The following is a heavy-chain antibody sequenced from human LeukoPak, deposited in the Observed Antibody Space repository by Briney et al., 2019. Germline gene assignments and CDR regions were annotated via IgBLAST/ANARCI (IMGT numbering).Heavy chain of an antibody. CDR3: ARGRFDYYDSSGYYRPREYYYYYYYMDV. D-gene: IGHD3-22*01. CDR1: GGSFSGYY. CDR2: INHSGST. V-gene: IGHV4-34*01. J-gene: IGHJ6*03. Sequence: PSETLSLTCAVYGGSFSGYYWSWIRQPPGKGLEWIGEINHSGSTNYNPSLKSRVTISADTSKNQFFLKLSSVTAADTAVYYCARGRFDYYDSSGYYRPREYYYYYYYMDVWGKGTTVTMSS.